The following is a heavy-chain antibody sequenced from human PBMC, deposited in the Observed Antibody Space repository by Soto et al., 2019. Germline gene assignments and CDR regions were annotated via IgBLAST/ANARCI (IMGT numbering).Heavy chain of an antibody. J-gene: IGHJ4*02. CDR2: IIPIFGTA. CDR1: GGTFSSYA. Sequence: SVKDSCKASGGTFSSYAISWVRQAPGQELEWMGGIIPIFGTANYAQKFQGRVTITADESTSTAYMELSSLRSEDTAVYYCAREPYCGGDCFYTPFDYWGQGTLVTVSS. V-gene: IGHV1-69*13. D-gene: IGHD2-21*02. CDR3: AREPYCGGDCFYTPFDY.